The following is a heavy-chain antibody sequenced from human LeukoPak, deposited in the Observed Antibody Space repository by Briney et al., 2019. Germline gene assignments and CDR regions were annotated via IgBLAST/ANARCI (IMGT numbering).Heavy chain of an antibody. CDR2: INPSGGST. Sequence: ASVKVSCKASGYTFTSYYMHWVRQAPGQGLEWMGIINPSGGSTSYAQKFQGRVTMTTDTSTSTAYMELRSLRSDDTAVYYCASTCSSTSCYVGVGFDPWGQGTLVTVSS. J-gene: IGHJ5*02. CDR1: GYTFTSYY. V-gene: IGHV1-46*01. CDR3: ASTCSSTSCYVGVGFDP. D-gene: IGHD2-2*01.